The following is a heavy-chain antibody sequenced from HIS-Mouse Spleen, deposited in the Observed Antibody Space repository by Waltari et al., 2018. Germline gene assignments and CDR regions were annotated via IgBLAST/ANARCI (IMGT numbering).Heavy chain of an antibody. Sequence: QVQLVESGGGVVQPGRSLRLSCAASGFTFSSYALHLVPQAPCKGLEWVAVISYDGSNKYYADSVKGRFTISRDNSKNTLYLQMNSLRAEDTAVYYCARDSYSSSWYFDYWGQGTLVTVSS. J-gene: IGHJ4*02. CDR2: ISYDGSNK. D-gene: IGHD6-13*01. V-gene: IGHV3-30*04. CDR1: GFTFSSYA. CDR3: ARDSYSSSWYFDY.